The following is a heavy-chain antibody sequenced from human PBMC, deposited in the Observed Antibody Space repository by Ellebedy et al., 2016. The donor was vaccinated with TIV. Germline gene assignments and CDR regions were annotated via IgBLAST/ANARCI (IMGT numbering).Heavy chain of an antibody. CDR3: ATDDGLTGSFEY. CDR2: VDPEDGET. J-gene: IGHJ4*02. Sequence: ASVKVSCXVSGNTLTELSMHWARQGPEEGLEWMGSVDPEDGETFYAQKFQGRVTMTEDTSTDTAYIELSSLRSEDTAVYYCATDDGLTGSFEYWGQGTLVTVSS. V-gene: IGHV1-24*01. D-gene: IGHD1-20*01. CDR1: GNTLTELS.